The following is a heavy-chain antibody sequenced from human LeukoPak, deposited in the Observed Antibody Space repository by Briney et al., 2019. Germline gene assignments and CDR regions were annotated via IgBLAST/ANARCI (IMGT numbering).Heavy chain of an antibody. J-gene: IGHJ4*02. Sequence: SETLSLTCAVYGGSFSGYYWSWIRQPPGKGLEWIGEINHGGSTNYNPSLKSRVTISVDTSKNQFSLKLSSVTAADTAVYYCAREDSYYYGSGSYSILDYWGQGTLVTVSS. CDR1: GGSFSGYY. D-gene: IGHD3-10*01. V-gene: IGHV4-34*01. CDR2: INHGGST. CDR3: AREDSYYYGSGSYSILDY.